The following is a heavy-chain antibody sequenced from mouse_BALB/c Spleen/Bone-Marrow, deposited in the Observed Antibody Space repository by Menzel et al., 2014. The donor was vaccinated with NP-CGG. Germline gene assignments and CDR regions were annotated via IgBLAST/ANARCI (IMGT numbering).Heavy chain of an antibody. J-gene: IGHJ4*01. CDR3: ARDALDYGRGGTMDY. V-gene: IGHV7-1*02. CDR2: SRNKANDYTT. CDR1: GFTFSDFY. D-gene: IGHD2-4*01. Sequence: EVQLQQSGGDLVQPGGSLRLSCATSGFTFSDFYMEWVRQTPGKRLEWIATSRNKANDYTTEYSVSVKGRFIVSRDTSQSILYLQMNALRAEDTAIYYCARDALDYGRGGTMDYWGQGTSVTVSS.